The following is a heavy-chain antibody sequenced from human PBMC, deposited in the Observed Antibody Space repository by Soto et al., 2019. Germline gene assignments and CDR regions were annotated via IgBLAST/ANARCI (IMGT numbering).Heavy chain of an antibody. Sequence: QVQLVESGGGVVQPGRSLRLSCAASGFTFSSYAMHWVRQAPGKGLEWVAVISFDGSNKYYADSVKGRFTISRDNSKNTLYLQMNSLXXXXXXXXXXAXXXXXXXXXXYSYYYGMDVWGQGTTVTVSS. CDR1: GFTFSSYA. J-gene: IGHJ6*02. V-gene: IGHV3-30-3*01. CDR2: ISFDGSNK. CDR3: AXXXXXXXXXXYSYYYGMDV.